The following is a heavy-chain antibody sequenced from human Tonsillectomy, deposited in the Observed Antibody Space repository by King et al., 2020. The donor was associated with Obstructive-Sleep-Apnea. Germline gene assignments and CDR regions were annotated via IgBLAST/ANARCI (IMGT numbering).Heavy chain of an antibody. Sequence: VQLVESGGGVVQPGRSLRLSCAASGFTFSSYGMHWVRQAPGKGLEWVAVMSYDGSNKYYADSVKGRFTISRDNSKNTLYLQMNSRRTEDTAVYYCAKDSSGFFYYGMDVWGQGTTVTVSS. CDR2: MSYDGSNK. J-gene: IGHJ6*02. CDR1: GFTFSSYG. V-gene: IGHV3-30*18. D-gene: IGHD3-22*01. CDR3: AKDSSGFFYYGMDV.